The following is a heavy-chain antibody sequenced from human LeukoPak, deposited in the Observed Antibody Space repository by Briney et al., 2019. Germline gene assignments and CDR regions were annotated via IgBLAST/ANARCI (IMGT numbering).Heavy chain of an antibody. V-gene: IGHV3-7*01. J-gene: IGHJ6*03. CDR1: GFTFSSYW. Sequence: GGSLRLSCAASGFTFSSYWMSWVRQAPGKGLEWVANIKQDGSEKYYVDSVKGRFTISRDNVKNTLYLQINSPTAGDTAVYYCARLWYSGSSYYYYYMDVWGKGTTVTVSS. D-gene: IGHD1-26*01. CDR2: IKQDGSEK. CDR3: ARLWYSGSSYYYYYMDV.